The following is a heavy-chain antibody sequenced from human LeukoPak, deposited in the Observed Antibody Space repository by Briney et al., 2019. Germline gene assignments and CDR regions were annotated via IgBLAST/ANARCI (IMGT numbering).Heavy chain of an antibody. J-gene: IGHJ3*02. CDR3: ARERYSGSYYPPNDAFDI. Sequence: PGGSLRLSCAASGFTFSSYWMHWVRQAPGKELVWVSRINSDGSSTSYADSVKGRFTISRDNAKNTLYLQMNSLRAEDTAVYYCARERYSGSYYPPNDAFDIWGQGTMVTVSS. CDR1: GFTFSSYW. V-gene: IGHV3-74*01. D-gene: IGHD1-26*01. CDR2: INSDGSST.